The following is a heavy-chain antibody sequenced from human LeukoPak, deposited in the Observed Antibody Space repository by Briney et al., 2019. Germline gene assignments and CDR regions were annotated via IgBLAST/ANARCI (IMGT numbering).Heavy chain of an antibody. J-gene: IGHJ4*02. CDR1: GFTFSSYW. V-gene: IGHV3-7*01. Sequence: GGSLRLSCAASGFTFSSYWMSWVRQAPGKGLEWVANIKQDGSEKYYVDSVKGRFTISRDNAKNSVYLQMNSLRAEDTAVYYCARDRDTSSSRNFDYWGQGTLVTVSS. CDR3: ARDRDTSSSRNFDY. D-gene: IGHD6-6*01. CDR2: IKQDGSEK.